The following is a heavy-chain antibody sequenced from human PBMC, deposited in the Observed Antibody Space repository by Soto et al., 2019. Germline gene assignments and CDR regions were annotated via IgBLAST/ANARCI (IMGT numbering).Heavy chain of an antibody. V-gene: IGHV3-48*01. J-gene: IGHJ4*02. Sequence: EEQLVESGGGLVQPGGSLRLPWEASGFPFSNHVMNWVRQAPGRGLEWVSSINRDYNTYYADSVRGRFTISRDNAKDSLYLQMNSLRADDTAVYYCVNGDYYVGQGTLVTVSS. CDR1: GFPFSNHV. CDR3: VNGDYY. D-gene: IGHD4-17*01. CDR2: INRDYNT.